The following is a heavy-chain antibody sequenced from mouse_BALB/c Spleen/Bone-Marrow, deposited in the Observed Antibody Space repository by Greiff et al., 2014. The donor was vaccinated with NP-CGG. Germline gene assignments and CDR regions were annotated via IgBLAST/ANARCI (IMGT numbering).Heavy chain of an antibody. CDR2: IDPANGDT. J-gene: IGHJ1*01. V-gene: IGHV14-3*02. Sequence: EVKLMESGSELVKPGASVKLSCAASGFNIKDTYMHWVKQRPEQGLEWIGRIDPANGDTKYDPKFQGKATITVDTSSNTAYLQLSSLTSEDTAVYYCTRPSFYYGSSYWYFDVWGAGTTVTVSS. D-gene: IGHD1-1*01. CDR1: GFNIKDTY. CDR3: TRPSFYYGSSYWYFDV.